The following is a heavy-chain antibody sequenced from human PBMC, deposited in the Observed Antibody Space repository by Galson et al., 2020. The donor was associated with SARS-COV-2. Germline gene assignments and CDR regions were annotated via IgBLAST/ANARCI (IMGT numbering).Heavy chain of an antibody. CDR1: GFTFSSYS. V-gene: IGHV3-21*01. J-gene: IGHJ4*02. Sequence: WGSLRLSCAASGFTFSSYSMNWVRQAPGKGLEWVSSISSSSSYIYYADSAKGRFTISRDNAKNSLYLQMNSLRAEDTAVYYCARDRWSSSPTFDYWGQGPLVTVSS. CDR2: ISSSSSYI. D-gene: IGHD6-6*01. CDR3: ARDRWSSSPTFDY.